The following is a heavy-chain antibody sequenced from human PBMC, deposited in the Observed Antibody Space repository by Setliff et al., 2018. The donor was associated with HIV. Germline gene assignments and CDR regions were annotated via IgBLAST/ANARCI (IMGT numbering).Heavy chain of an antibody. D-gene: IGHD1-26*01. CDR3: ATVGPTGAYFHD. Sequence: GASVKVSCKVSGYTLSELSIHWVRQAPGKGLEWMGGLEPEDNGNTNYAQKLQGRVTMTTDTSTSTAYMELRSLTSEDTAVYFCATVGPTGAYFHDWGQGTLVTVSS. J-gene: IGHJ4*02. CDR1: GYTLSELS. V-gene: IGHV1-24*01. CDR2: LEPEDNGNT.